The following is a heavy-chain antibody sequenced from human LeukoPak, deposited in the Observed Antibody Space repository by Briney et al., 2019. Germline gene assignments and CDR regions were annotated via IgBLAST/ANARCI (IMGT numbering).Heavy chain of an antibody. V-gene: IGHV3-7*01. CDR2: IKQDGSEK. J-gene: IGHJ4*02. CDR3: ARSAYWAFDY. Sequence: GGSLRLSCAASGFTFSSYAMHWVRQAPGKGLEWVANIKQDGSEKYYVDSVKGRFTISRDNAKNSLYLQMNSLRAEDTAVYYCARSAYWAFDYWGQGTLVTVSS. CDR1: GFTFSSYA. D-gene: IGHD2-8*02.